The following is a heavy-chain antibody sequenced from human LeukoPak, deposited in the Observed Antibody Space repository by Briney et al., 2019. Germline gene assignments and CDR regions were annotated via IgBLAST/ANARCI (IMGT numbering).Heavy chain of an antibody. J-gene: IGHJ4*02. D-gene: IGHD1-26*01. CDR3: ARVKRWVGDYYFDY. V-gene: IGHV4-59*12. CDR1: GGSISSYY. Sequence: SETLSLTCTVSGGSISSYYWTWIRQPPGKGLEWIGYIYNSESTNYNPSLRSRVTISVDTSKNQFSLKLSSVTAADTAVYYCARVKRWVGDYYFDYWGQGTLVTVSS. CDR2: IYNSEST.